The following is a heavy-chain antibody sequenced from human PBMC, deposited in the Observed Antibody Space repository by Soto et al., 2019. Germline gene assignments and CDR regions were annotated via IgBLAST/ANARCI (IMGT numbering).Heavy chain of an antibody. V-gene: IGHV3-11*01. Sequence: QVQLVDSGGGLVKPGGSLRLSCAASGFTFTDYYMSWIRQAPGRGLEWVSYISGSGSTIYYAESVKGRFTISRDNAKNSLHLQMDSLRAEDTAVYYCARDRGAQTDGIPGVDYWGQGALVTVSS. J-gene: IGHJ4*02. CDR2: ISGSGSTI. D-gene: IGHD2-2*02. CDR3: ARDRGAQTDGIPGVDY. CDR1: GFTFTDYY.